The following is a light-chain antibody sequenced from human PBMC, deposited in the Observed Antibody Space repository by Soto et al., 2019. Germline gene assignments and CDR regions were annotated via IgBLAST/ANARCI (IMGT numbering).Light chain of an antibody. Sequence: FVLTQPPSVSEAPGQRVTISCTGSSSNIGAGYEAHWYQQVPGTAPKLLIYENNNRPSGVPDRFSGSKSGTSASLAITGLQAEDEAEYYCQSYDSSLSGYVFGTGTKLTVL. CDR2: ENN. V-gene: IGLV1-40*01. CDR3: QSYDSSLSGYV. CDR1: SSNIGAGYE. J-gene: IGLJ1*01.